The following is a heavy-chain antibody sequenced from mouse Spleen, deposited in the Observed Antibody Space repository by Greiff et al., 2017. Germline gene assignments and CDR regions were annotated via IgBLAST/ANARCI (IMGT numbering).Heavy chain of an antibody. CDR1: GYTFTDYY. Sequence: QVQLKQSGAELVRPGASVKLSCKASGYTFTDYYINWVKQRPGQGLEWIARIYPGSGNTYYNEKFKGKATLTAEKSSSTAYMQLSSLTSEDSAVYFCARGDGYCFAYWGQGTLVTVSA. J-gene: IGHJ3*01. CDR3: ARGDGYCFAY. D-gene: IGHD2-3*01. CDR2: IYPGSGNT. V-gene: IGHV1-76*01.